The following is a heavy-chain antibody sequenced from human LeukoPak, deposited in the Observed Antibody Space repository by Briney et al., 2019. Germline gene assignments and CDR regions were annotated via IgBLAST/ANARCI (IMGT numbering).Heavy chain of an antibody. CDR3: ARVRDLWFGDFDY. CDR1: GYTFTSYD. J-gene: IGHJ4*02. V-gene: IGHV1-2*02. CDR2: MNPNSGDT. Sequence: GASVKVSCKASGYTFTSYDINWVRQATGQGLEWMGWMNPNSGDTNYAQKFQGRVTMTRDTSISTAYMELSRLRSDDTAVYYCARVRDLWFGDFDYWGQGTLVTVSS. D-gene: IGHD3-10*01.